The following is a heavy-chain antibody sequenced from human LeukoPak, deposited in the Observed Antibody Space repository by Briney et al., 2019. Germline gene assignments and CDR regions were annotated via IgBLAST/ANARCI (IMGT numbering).Heavy chain of an antibody. V-gene: IGHV1-8*01. Sequence: ASVKVSCKASGYTFTSYDINWVRQAPGQGLEWMGWMNPNSGNTGYAQKFQGRVTMTRNTSISTAYMELSSLRSEDTAVYYCARTSPSYGDYVVLDVFGYWGQGTLVTVSS. CDR2: MNPNSGNT. CDR1: GYTFTSYD. D-gene: IGHD4-17*01. J-gene: IGHJ4*02. CDR3: ARTSPSYGDYVVLDVFGY.